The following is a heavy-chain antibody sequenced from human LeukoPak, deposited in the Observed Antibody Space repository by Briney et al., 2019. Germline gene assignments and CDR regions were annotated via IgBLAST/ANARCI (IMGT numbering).Heavy chain of an antibody. D-gene: IGHD6-13*01. V-gene: IGHV4-59*01. J-gene: IGHJ4*02. CDR1: GGSISSYY. CDR2: IYYSGST. CDR3: ARVGYSSSY. Sequence: SETLSLTCTVSGGSISSYYRSWIWQPPGKGLEWIWYIYYSGSTNYNPSLKSRVTISVDTSKNQFSLKLSSVTAADTAVYYCARVGYSSSYWGQGTLVTVSS.